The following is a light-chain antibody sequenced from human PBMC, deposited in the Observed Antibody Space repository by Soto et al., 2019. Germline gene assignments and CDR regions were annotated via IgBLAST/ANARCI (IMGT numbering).Light chain of an antibody. Sequence: EIVMTQSPATLSVSPGGRATLSCRASQSISDTLAWYQQKPGQAPRLLIYGASTRATGFPARFSGSGSGTDFTLNISSLEHEAFAVYYCQQRSSWPATFGPGTTVDI. CDR2: GAS. CDR3: QQRSSWPAT. J-gene: IGKJ3*01. V-gene: IGKV3-15*01. CDR1: QSISDT.